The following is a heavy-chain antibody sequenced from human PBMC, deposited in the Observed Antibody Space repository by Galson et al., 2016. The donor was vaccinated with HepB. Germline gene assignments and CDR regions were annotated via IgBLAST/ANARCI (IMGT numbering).Heavy chain of an antibody. CDR3: ARDKDYEFDD. CDR1: GFSFSSFS. CDR2: IGWNPATL. D-gene: IGHD3-16*01. J-gene: IGHJ4*02. Sequence: SLRLSCAVSGFSFSSFSMNWLRQAPGKGLEWVSYIGWNPATLKYADSVKGRFTISRDNAKNSVYLQMTNLGGEDTAVYFCARDKDYEFDDWGQGVLVIFSS. V-gene: IGHV3-48*01.